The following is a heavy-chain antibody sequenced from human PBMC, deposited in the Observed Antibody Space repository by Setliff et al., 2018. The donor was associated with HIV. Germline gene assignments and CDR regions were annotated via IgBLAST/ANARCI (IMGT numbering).Heavy chain of an antibody. J-gene: IGHJ3*02. CDR3: ARDVKAYCGGDCYYAFDI. V-gene: IGHV3-11*05. CDR1: GFTFSDYY. Sequence: GESLRLSCAASGFTFSDYYMSWNRQAPGKGLEWVSYSSSSSYTNYADSVKGRFTISRDNAKNSLYLQMNSLRAEDTAVYYCARDVKAYCGGDCYYAFDIWGQGTMVTVSS. D-gene: IGHD2-21*02. CDR2: SSSSSYT.